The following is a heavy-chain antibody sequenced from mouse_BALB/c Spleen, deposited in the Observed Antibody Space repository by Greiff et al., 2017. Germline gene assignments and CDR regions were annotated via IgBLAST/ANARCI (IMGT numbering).Heavy chain of an antibody. CDR2: ISSGGSYT. D-gene: IGHD1-1*01. CDR3: AREGYSDGSSAWFAY. V-gene: IGHV5-9-3*01. J-gene: IGHJ3*01. CDR1: GFTFSSYA. Sequence: EVQRVESGGGLVKPGGSLKLSCAASGFTFSSYAMSWVRQTPEKRLEWVATISSGGSYTYYPDSVKGRFTISRDNAKNTLYLQMSSLRSEDTAMYYCAREGYSDGSSAWFAYWGQGTLVTVSA.